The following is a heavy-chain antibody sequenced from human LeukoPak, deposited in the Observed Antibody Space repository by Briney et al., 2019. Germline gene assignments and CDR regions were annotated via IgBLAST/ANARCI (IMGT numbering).Heavy chain of an antibody. J-gene: IGHJ4*02. Sequence: ASVKVSCKASGYTFTGYYMHWVRQAPGQGLEWMGWINPNSGGTNYAQKFQGRVTMTRDTSISTAYMELSRLRSDDTAVYYCARELGYCSSTSCYSSYFDYWGQGTLVTVSS. CDR2: INPNSGGT. CDR1: GYTFTGYY. V-gene: IGHV1-2*02. CDR3: ARELGYCSSTSCYSSYFDY. D-gene: IGHD2-2*01.